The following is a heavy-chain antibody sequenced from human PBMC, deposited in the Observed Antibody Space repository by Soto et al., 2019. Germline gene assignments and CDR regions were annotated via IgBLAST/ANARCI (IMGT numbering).Heavy chain of an antibody. CDR1: GYTFTNYV. CDR3: ARPSSGFSFDF. D-gene: IGHD6-19*01. V-gene: IGHV1-3*01. Sequence: ASVKVSCKAAGYTFTNYVIHWVRQAPGQRLEWMGWINAGKANTRYSQKFQDRVTITRDTSANTAYMDLSSLTSEDTAVYYCARPSSGFSFDFWGRGTPVTVSS. J-gene: IGHJ4*02. CDR2: INAGKANT.